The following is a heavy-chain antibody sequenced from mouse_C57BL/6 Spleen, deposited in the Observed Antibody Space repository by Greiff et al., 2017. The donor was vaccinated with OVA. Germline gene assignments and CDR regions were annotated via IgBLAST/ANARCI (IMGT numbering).Heavy chain of an antibody. D-gene: IGHD1-1*01. CDR3: TRDRGTTVVDYAMDY. Sequence: EVQRVESGEGLVKPGGSLKLSCAASGFTFSSYAMSWVRQTPEKRLEWVAYISSGGDYIYYADTVKGRFTISRDNARNTLYLQMSSLKSEDTAMYYCTRDRGTTVVDYAMDYWGQGTSVTVSS. J-gene: IGHJ4*01. CDR1: GFTFSSYA. V-gene: IGHV5-9-1*02. CDR2: ISSGGDYI.